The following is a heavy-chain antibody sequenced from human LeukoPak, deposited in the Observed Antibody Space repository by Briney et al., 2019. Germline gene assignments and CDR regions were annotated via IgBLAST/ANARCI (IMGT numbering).Heavy chain of an antibody. Sequence: PGGSLRLSCAASGFGVSSYYMNWVRQAPGKGLEWVSLIYSDASGGATYYADSVKGRFTISRDNSKNALYLQMDSLRVEDTAVYFCARDSRDGYYYVSTDFWGQGTLVTVSS. CDR1: GFGVSSYY. V-gene: IGHV3-53*05. D-gene: IGHD5-24*01. CDR3: ARDSRDGYYYVSTDF. J-gene: IGHJ4*02. CDR2: IYSDASGGAT.